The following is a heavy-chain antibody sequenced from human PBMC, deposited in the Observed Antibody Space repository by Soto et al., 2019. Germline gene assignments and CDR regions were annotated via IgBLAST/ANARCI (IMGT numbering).Heavy chain of an antibody. CDR3: ARRFCSSTSCPFDP. Sequence: SETLSLTCTVSGGSIDSGDYYWSWIRQPPGKGLEWIGYIYYSGSTYYNPPLRSRVTISLDTSKNHFFLNLNSVTAADTAVYYCARRFCSSTSCPFDPWGQGTLVTVSS. D-gene: IGHD2-2*01. CDR2: IYYSGST. V-gene: IGHV4-30-4*02. CDR1: GGSIDSGDYY. J-gene: IGHJ5*02.